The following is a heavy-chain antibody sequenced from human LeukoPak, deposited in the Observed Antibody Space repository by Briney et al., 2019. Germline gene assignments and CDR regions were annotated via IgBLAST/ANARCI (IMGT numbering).Heavy chain of an antibody. CDR2: ISAYNGNT. CDR3: AREYCSSTSCYWPANYYYYYGMDV. Sequence: ASVKVSCKASGYTFTSYGISWVRQAPGQGLEWMGWISAYNGNTNYAQKLQGRVTMTTDTSTSTAYMELRSLRSDDTAVYYCAREYCSSTSCYWPANYYYYYGMDVWGQGTTVTVSS. V-gene: IGHV1-18*01. CDR1: GYTFTSYG. D-gene: IGHD2-2*01. J-gene: IGHJ6*02.